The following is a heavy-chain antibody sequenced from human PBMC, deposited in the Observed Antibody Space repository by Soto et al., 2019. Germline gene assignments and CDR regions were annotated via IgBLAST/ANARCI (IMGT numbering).Heavy chain of an antibody. CDR2: IIPIFGTA. CDR1: GGTFSSYA. V-gene: IGHV1-69*13. CDR3: ARDGREGVDANYFDY. D-gene: IGHD1-26*01. J-gene: IGHJ4*02. Sequence: GASVKVSCKASGGTFSSYAIIWVRQAPGQGLEWMGGIIPIFGTANYAQKFQGRVTITADEYTSAAYMELSSLRSEDTAVYYCARDGREGVDANYFDYWGQGTRVTVSS.